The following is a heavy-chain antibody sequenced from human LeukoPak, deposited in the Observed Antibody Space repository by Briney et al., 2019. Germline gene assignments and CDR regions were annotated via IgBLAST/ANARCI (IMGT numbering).Heavy chain of an antibody. CDR3: ARDQGYGDYVHPDY. V-gene: IGHV3-21*01. D-gene: IGHD4-17*01. CDR2: ISSSSSYI. J-gene: IGHJ4*02. Sequence: PGGSLRLSCAASGFTFSSYSMNWVHQAPGKGLEWVSSISSSSSYIYYADSMKGRFTISRDNAKNSLYLQMNSLRAEDTAVYYCARDQGYGDYVHPDYWGQGTLVSVSS. CDR1: GFTFSSYS.